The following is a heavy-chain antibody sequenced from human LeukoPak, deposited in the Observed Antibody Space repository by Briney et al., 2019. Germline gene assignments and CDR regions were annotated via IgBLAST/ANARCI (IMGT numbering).Heavy chain of an antibody. D-gene: IGHD6-13*01. V-gene: IGHV3-9*01. CDR2: ISWNSGSI. CDR1: EFTFSNYA. J-gene: IGHJ3*02. Sequence: GGSLRLSCVGSEFTFSNYAMHWVRQAPGKGLEWVSGISWNSGSIGYADSVKGRFTISRDNAKNSLYLQMNSLRAEDTALYYCAKDYGSSGGDAFDIWGQGTMVTVSS. CDR3: AKDYGSSGGDAFDI.